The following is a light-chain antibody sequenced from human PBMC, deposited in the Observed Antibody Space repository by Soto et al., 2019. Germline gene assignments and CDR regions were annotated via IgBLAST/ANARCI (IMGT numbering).Light chain of an antibody. V-gene: IGLV2-23*02. CDR3: CSYAGSTSFAV. J-gene: IGLJ1*01. CDR1: RSEVGSYNL. Sequence: QSVLTQPASVSGSPGQSITISYTGTRSEVGSYNLVSWYQQRPGSAPKLVISEVSRRPSGVSNRFSGSKSGITASLTISGLQAEDEADYYCCSYAGSTSFAVFGSGTKVTVL. CDR2: EVS.